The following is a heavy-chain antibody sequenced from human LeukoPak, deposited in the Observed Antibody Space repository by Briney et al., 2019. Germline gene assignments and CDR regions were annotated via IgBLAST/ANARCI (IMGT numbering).Heavy chain of an antibody. V-gene: IGHV4-61*02. CDR2: IYTSGST. D-gene: IGHD3-22*01. CDR1: GGSISSGSYY. CDR3: ATTYYYDSSGLYY. Sequence: SQTLFLTCTVSGGSISSGSYYWSWIRQPAGKGLEWIGRIYTSGSTNYNPSLKSRVTISVDTSKNQFSLKLSSVTAADTAVYYCATTYYYDSSGLYYWGQGTLVTVSS. J-gene: IGHJ4*02.